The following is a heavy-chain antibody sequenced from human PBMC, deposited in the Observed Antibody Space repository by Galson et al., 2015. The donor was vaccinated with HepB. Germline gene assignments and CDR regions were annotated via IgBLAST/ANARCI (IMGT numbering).Heavy chain of an antibody. V-gene: IGHV3-23*01. J-gene: IGHJ6*02. CDR3: ARLGNYGSGSLSGLDV. D-gene: IGHD3-10*01. CDR1: GFTFSSFA. Sequence: SLRLSCAASGFTFSSFAMTWVRQAPGKGLEWVSGISNRGVSTYYVDSVKGRFTISRDNSKNTLYLQMNSLRAEDTAVYYCARLGNYGSGSLSGLDVWGQGTTVTVSS. CDR2: ISNRGVST.